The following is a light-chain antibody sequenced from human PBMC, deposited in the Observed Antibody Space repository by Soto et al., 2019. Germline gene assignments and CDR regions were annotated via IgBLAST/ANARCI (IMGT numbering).Light chain of an antibody. CDR2: GVS. CDR3: SSYSSTKTRV. V-gene: IGLV2-14*01. CDR1: SSDVGGYNY. Sequence: QSALTQPASVSGSPGQSITISCTGTSSDVGGYNYVSWYQQHPGKVPKVMIYGVSNRPSGVSNRFSGSKSGNTASLSISGXXAEDEXXXXCSSYSSTKTRVFGGGTKLTVL. J-gene: IGLJ3*02.